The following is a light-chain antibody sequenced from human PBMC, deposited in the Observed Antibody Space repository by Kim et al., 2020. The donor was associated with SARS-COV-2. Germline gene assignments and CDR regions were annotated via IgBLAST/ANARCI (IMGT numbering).Light chain of an antibody. CDR1: SSDVGGYNY. V-gene: IGLV2-14*03. CDR2: DVT. CDR3: ASYTSSYSFV. J-gene: IGLJ1*01. Sequence: GQSITISGTGTSSDVGGYNYVSWYQQHPGKAPKLMIYDVTDRPSGVSNRFSGSKSDNTASLTISGLQAEDEAEYYCASYTSSYSFVFGSGTKVTVL.